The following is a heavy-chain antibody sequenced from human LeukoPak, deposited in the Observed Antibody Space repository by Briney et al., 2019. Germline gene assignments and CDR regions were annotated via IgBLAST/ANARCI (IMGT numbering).Heavy chain of an antibody. CDR1: GFTFGDYA. J-gene: IGHJ6*02. CDR2: VRTKVFAGTT. Sequence: GGSLRLSCTGSGFTFGDYAINWVRQAPGKGLEWVGFVRTKVFAGTTEYAASVKGRFTISRDDSKIIAHLQMNTLRAEDTAVYYCTRCPPTQQDVYYYGMDVWGQGTTVTVYS. V-gene: IGHV3-49*04. D-gene: IGHD1-1*01. CDR3: TRCPPTQQDVYYYGMDV.